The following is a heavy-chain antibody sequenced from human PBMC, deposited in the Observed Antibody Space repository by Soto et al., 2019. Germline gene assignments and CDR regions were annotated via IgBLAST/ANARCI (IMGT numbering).Heavy chain of an antibody. V-gene: IGHV4-59*01. Sequence: SETLSLTCTVSGGSISSYYWSWIRQPPGKGLERIGYIYYSGSTNYNPSLKSRVTISVDTSKNQFSLKLSSVTAADTAVYYCARVRSVCGSTSCYHYYYYYMVVWGKGTTVTVSS. CDR3: ARVRSVCGSTSCYHYYYYYMVV. CDR1: GGSISSYY. CDR2: IYYSGST. D-gene: IGHD2-2*01. J-gene: IGHJ6*03.